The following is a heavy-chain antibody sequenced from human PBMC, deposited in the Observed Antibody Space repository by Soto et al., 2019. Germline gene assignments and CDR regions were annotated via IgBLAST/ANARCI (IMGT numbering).Heavy chain of an antibody. CDR3: TRDSRVRYQSSGSPHYFDS. CDR1: GYTFANYY. Sequence: QVLLVQSGPEVKMPGSSVKSSCKTSGYTFANYYIHWVRQAPGQGLEWMGIINPRGGSTRFSQRFHYRFTMTRDPSTATVYLELGGLTSADTAMYFCTRDSRVRYQSSGSPHYFDSWGQGRLGTVSS. D-gene: IGHD3-22*01. J-gene: IGHJ4*02. CDR2: INPRGGST. V-gene: IGHV1-46*01.